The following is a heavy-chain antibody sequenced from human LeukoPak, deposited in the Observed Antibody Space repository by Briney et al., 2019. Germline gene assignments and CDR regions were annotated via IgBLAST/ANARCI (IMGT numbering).Heavy chain of an antibody. J-gene: IGHJ6*02. D-gene: IGHD2-8*01. Sequence: GGSLRLSCAASGFIFSSNWMHWVRQAPGKGLVWVALIYGDGSFTRYADSVKGRFTISRDNSKNTLYLQMNSLRAEDTAVYYCARSQGYCTNGVCLTLYGMDVWGQGTTVTVSS. V-gene: IGHV3-74*01. CDR3: ARSQGYCTNGVCLTLYGMDV. CDR2: IYGDGSFT. CDR1: GFIFSSNW.